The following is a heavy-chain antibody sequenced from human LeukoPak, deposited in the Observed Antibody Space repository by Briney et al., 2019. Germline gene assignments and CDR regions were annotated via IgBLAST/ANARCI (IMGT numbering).Heavy chain of an antibody. J-gene: IGHJ4*02. CDR1: GFTFSSYG. CDR3: ARDLRSSGYYAFDY. Sequence: GGALRLSCAASGFTFSSYGMNWVRQAPGKGLEWVSFISSSSSYIYYADSVKGRFTISRDNAKNSLYLQMNSLRAEDTAVYYCARDLRSSGYYAFDYWGQGTLVTVSS. D-gene: IGHD3-22*01. V-gene: IGHV3-21*01. CDR2: ISSSSSYI.